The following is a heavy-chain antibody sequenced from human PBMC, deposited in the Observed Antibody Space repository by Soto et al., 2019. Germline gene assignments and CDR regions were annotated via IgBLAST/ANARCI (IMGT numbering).Heavy chain of an antibody. CDR1: GFTFSDYY. D-gene: IGHD6-13*01. V-gene: IGHV3-11*01. CDR2: ISSSGTTI. J-gene: IGHJ6*02. CDR3: ARGKSIIYGMNV. Sequence: QVQLVESGGGLVKPGGSLRLSCAASGFTFSDYYISWIRQAPGKGLEWVSYISSSGTTIYHADSVKGRFTIFRDNAKNSLFLQMNSLRAEDTAVYYSARGKSIIYGMNVWGQGATVTVS.